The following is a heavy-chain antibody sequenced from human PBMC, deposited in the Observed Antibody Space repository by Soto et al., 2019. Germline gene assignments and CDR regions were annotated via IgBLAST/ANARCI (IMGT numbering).Heavy chain of an antibody. Sequence: GESLKISCEASGYMFPIYHISWVRQMPGKGLEWVGKIDPSDSRTMYRPSSRARITISVDKSINTAYLEWGRLKASDTAMYYCARHPMTTDDAFDIWGQGTMVTVSS. J-gene: IGHJ3*02. CDR3: ARHPMTTDDAFDI. D-gene: IGHD4-17*01. V-gene: IGHV5-10-1*01. CDR1: GYMFPIYH. CDR2: IDPSDSRT.